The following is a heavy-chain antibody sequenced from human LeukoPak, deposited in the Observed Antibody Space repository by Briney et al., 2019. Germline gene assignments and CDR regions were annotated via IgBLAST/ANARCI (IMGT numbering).Heavy chain of an antibody. D-gene: IGHD2-15*01. CDR1: GYTFTNYD. V-gene: IGHV1-8*01. CDR2: MNPNSGNT. CDR3: ARGGGYCSGGSCPYYFGY. Sequence: ASVKVSCKASGYTFTNYDINWVRQATGQGLEWMGWMNPNSGNTGYAQKFQGRVTVTKNISISTAYMDLSSLRSEDTAVYYCARGGGYCSGGSCPYYFGYWGQGTLVTVSS. J-gene: IGHJ4*02.